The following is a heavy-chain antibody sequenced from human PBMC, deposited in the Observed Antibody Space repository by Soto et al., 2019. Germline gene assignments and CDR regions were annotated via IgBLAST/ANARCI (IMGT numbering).Heavy chain of an antibody. D-gene: IGHD5-12*01. CDR1: GGSFSGYY. Sequence: QVQLQQWGAGLLKPSETLSLTCAVYGGSFSGYYWSWIRQPPGKGLEWIGEINHSGSTNYNPSLKSRVTISVDTSKNQFSLKQSSVTAADTAVYYCARHTRLRNAFDIWGQGTMVTVSS. J-gene: IGHJ3*02. CDR3: ARHTRLRNAFDI. V-gene: IGHV4-34*01. CDR2: INHSGST.